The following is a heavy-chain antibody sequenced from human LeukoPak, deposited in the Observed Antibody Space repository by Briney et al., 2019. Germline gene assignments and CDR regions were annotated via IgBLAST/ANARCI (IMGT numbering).Heavy chain of an antibody. CDR2: VSGRGGRT. V-gene: IGHV3-23*01. J-gene: IGHJ4*02. CDR3: AKAYFGVVIVFDY. Sequence: PGGSLRLSCAASVFTFSTYAMSWVRQAPGKGLEGVSAVSGRGGRTYYAESVKGRYTISRDNSKNTLYLQMNSLRAEDTAVYYCAKAYFGVVIVFDYWGQGTLVTVSS. D-gene: IGHD3-3*01. CDR1: VFTFSTYA.